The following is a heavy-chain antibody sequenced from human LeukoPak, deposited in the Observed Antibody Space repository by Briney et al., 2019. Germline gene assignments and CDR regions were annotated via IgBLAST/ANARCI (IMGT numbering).Heavy chain of an antibody. CDR3: ATGGGYHVYGLDV. CDR1: GDSINNYF. Sequence: SETLSLTCTVSGDSINNYFWNWVRQPPGKGLEWIGYISYSGDTNYNPSLKSRVIISADTSKNQFSLKVRSVTAADTAVYYCATGGGYHVYGLDVWGQGTTVTVSS. J-gene: IGHJ6*02. CDR2: ISYSGDT. V-gene: IGHV4-59*01. D-gene: IGHD5-12*01.